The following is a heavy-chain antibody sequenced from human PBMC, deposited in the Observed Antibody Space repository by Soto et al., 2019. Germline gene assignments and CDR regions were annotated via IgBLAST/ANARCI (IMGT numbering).Heavy chain of an antibody. J-gene: IGHJ3*01. CDR3: TRSIITTAGTDAFDL. CDR1: GYTFTSYY. V-gene: IGHV1-46*03. D-gene: IGHD6-13*01. Sequence: QVQLVQSGAEVKKPGASVRVSCKASGYTFTSYYIHWVRQAPGHGPEWMGMISPSSGGTDYAQKFQGRVTMTRGTSTSTVHMELSSPRSEDTAVYFCTRSIITTAGTDAFDLWGQGTLVTVSS. CDR2: ISPSSGGT.